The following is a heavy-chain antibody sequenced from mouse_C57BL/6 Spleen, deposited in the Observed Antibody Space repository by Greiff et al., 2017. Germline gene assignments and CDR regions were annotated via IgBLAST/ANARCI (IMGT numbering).Heavy chain of an antibody. Sequence: VQLQQSVAELVRPGASVKLSCTASGFNIKNTYMHWVKQRPEQGLEWIGRIDPANGNTKYAPKFQGKATITADTSSNTAYLQLSSLTSEDTAIYYCARGYYGSSYGGPYYFDYWGQGTTRTVSS. CDR1: GFNIKNTY. CDR3: ARGYYGSSYGGPYYFDY. V-gene: IGHV14-3*01. D-gene: IGHD1-1*01. J-gene: IGHJ2*01. CDR2: IDPANGNT.